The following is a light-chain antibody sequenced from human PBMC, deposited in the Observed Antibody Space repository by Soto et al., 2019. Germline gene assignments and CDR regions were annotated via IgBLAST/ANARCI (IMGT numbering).Light chain of an antibody. V-gene: IGLV2-23*02. CDR3: CSYAGSSTFV. J-gene: IGLJ1*01. Sequence: SVLTHPASVSGSPGQSIPISCTGTSSDVGSYDLVSWYQHHPGKAPKVMIYGVNKGPSGVSNRFSGSKSGNTASLTISGLQAEDEADYYCCSYAGSSTFVFGTGTKFTVL. CDR2: GVN. CDR1: SSDVGSYDL.